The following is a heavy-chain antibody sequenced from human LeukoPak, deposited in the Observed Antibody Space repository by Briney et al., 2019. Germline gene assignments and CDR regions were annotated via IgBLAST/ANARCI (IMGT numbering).Heavy chain of an antibody. CDR1: GYSFTSYW. D-gene: IGHD2-15*01. J-gene: IGHJ4*02. CDR2: IYPGDSDT. Sequence: GESLKISCKGSGYSFTSYWIGWVRQMPGKGLEWMGIIYPGDSDTRYSPSFQGQVTISADKSISTAYLQWSSLKASDTAMYYCARQRPRDCSGGSCYWDFDYWGQGTLVTVSS. CDR3: ARQRPRDCSGGSCYWDFDY. V-gene: IGHV5-51*01.